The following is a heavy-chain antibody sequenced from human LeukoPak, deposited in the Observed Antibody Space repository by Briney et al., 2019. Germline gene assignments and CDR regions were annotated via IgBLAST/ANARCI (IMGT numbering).Heavy chain of an antibody. J-gene: IGHJ6*02. Sequence: GGSLRLSCAASGFTFSSYDMHWVRQATGKGLEWVSAIGTAGDTYYPGSVKGRFTISRVNAKNSLYLQMNSLRAGDTAVYYCARGSYGGYYYGMDVWGQGTTVTVSS. D-gene: IGHD4-23*01. V-gene: IGHV3-13*01. CDR1: GFTFSSYD. CDR2: IGTAGDT. CDR3: ARGSYGGYYYGMDV.